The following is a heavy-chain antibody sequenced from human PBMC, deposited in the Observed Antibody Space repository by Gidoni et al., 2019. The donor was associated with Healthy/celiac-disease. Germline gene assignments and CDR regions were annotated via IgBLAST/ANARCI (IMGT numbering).Heavy chain of an antibody. CDR1: GGSISRSSYY. Sequence: QLQLQESGPGLVKPSETLSLTCTVPGGSISRSSYYWGWIRQPPGKGLEWIGSIYYSGSTYYNPSLKSRVTISVDTSKNQFSLKLSSVTAADTAVYYCARQGRGITGTTVRDDYWGQGTLVTVSS. CDR3: ARQGRGITGTTVRDDY. V-gene: IGHV4-39*01. CDR2: IYYSGST. J-gene: IGHJ4*02. D-gene: IGHD1-20*01.